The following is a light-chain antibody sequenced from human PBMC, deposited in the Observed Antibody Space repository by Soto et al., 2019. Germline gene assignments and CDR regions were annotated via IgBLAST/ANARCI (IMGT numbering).Light chain of an antibody. CDR3: AAWDNSLSEYV. Sequence: QSVLTQPPSASETPGQRVTISCSGSSSTIGRNTVNWYQQLPGTAPKLVIYSNNQRPSGVPDRFSGSKSGTSGSLAISGLQSEDEADYYCAAWDNSLSEYVFGTGTKVTVL. V-gene: IGLV1-44*01. CDR1: SSTIGRNT. CDR2: SNN. J-gene: IGLJ1*01.